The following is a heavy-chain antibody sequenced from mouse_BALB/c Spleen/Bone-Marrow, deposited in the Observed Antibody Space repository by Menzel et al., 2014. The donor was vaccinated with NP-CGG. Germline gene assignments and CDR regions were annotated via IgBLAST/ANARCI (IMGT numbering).Heavy chain of an antibody. CDR3: AIYYRSSWFAY. CDR1: GFSLTSYG. V-gene: IGHV2-3*01. D-gene: IGHD2-14*01. J-gene: IGHJ3*01. Sequence: VKLMESGPGLVAPSQSLSITCTVSGFSLTSYGVSWVRQPPGKGLEWLGVIWGDGNTNYHSALIPRLSISKDNSKSQVFLKLNRLQTDDTATYYCAIYYRSSWFAYWGQGSLVTVSA. CDR2: IWGDGNT.